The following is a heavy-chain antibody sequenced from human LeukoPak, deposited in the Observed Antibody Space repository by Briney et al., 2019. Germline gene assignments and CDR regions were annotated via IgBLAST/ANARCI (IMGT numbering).Heavy chain of an antibody. Sequence: PGGSLRLSCAASGFTFSSYTMNWVRQAPGKGLEWVSYISSSGSTIYYADSVKGRFTISRDNAKNSLYLQMNSLRAEDTAVYYCAREDRLLEAFDIWGQGTMVTVSS. CDR3: AREDRLLEAFDI. CDR1: GFTFSSYT. J-gene: IGHJ3*02. V-gene: IGHV3-48*01. CDR2: ISSSGSTI. D-gene: IGHD2-15*01.